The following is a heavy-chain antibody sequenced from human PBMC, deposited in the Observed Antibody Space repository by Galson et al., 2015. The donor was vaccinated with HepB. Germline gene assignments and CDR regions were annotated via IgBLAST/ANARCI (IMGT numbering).Heavy chain of an antibody. D-gene: IGHD3-9*01. CDR2: IGAYNGNT. J-gene: IGHJ5*02. CDR1: GYTFTSYG. V-gene: IGHV1-18*04. CDR3: ARMMYYDILTGYSSHP. Sequence: SVKVSCKASGYTFTSYGISWVRQAPGQGLEWMGWIGAYNGNTNYAQKLQGRVTMTTVTSTSTAYMELRSLRSDDTAVYYCARMMYYDILTGYSSHPCGPGTLVTVSS.